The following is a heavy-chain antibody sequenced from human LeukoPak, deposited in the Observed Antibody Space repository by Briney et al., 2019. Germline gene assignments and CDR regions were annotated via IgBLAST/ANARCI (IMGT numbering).Heavy chain of an antibody. D-gene: IGHD6-13*01. CDR3: ARGGYRQQLVDY. Sequence: SVKVSCKASGGTFSSYAISWVRQAPGQGLEWMGRIIPIFGTANYAQKFQGRVTITADKSTSTAYMELSSLRSEDTAVYYCARGGYRQQLVDYWGQGSMLTVSS. CDR2: IIPIFGTA. J-gene: IGHJ4*02. CDR1: GGTFSSYA. V-gene: IGHV1-69*06.